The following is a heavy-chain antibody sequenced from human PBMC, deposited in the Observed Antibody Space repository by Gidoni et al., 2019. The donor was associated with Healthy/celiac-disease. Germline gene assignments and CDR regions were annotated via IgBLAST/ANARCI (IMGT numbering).Heavy chain of an antibody. J-gene: IGHJ6*02. D-gene: IGHD5-18*01. Sequence: EVQLLESGGGWVPPGGSLRLYCAASGFTFTSYAMSWVLQAPGQGLEWVSAISGSGGSTYYADSVKGRFTISRDNSKNTLYLQMNSLRAEDTAVYYCAKLVDTARYYYGMDVWGQGTTVTVSS. CDR2: ISGSGGST. V-gene: IGHV3-23*01. CDR1: GFTFTSYA. CDR3: AKLVDTARYYYGMDV.